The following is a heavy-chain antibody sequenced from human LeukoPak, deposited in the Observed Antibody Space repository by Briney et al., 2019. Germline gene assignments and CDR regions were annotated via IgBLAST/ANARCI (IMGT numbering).Heavy chain of an antibody. CDR3: ARGEWELHPSLGY. CDR1: GFTFSSYA. V-gene: IGHV3-23*01. CDR2: IIGSGGST. D-gene: IGHD3-3*01. Sequence: GASLRLSCAASGFTFSSYAMSWVRQTPGKGLEWVSAIIGSGGSTYYADSVKGRFTISRDNSKNTLYLQMNSLRAEDTAIYYCARGEWELHPSLGYWGQGTLVTVSS. J-gene: IGHJ4*02.